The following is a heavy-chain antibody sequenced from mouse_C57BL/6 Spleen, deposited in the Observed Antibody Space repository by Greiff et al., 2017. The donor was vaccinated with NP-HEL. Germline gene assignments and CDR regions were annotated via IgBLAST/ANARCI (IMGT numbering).Heavy chain of an antibody. CDR2: ISYDGSN. CDR1: GYSITSGYY. J-gene: IGHJ2*01. V-gene: IGHV3-6*01. Sequence: EVKLLESGPGLVKPSQSLSLTCSVTGYSITSGYYWNWIRQFPGNKLEWMGYISYDGSNNYNPSLKNRISITRDTSKNQFFLKLNSVTTEDTATYYCARDNYSNSYWGQGTTLTVSS. CDR3: ARDNYSNSY. D-gene: IGHD2-5*01.